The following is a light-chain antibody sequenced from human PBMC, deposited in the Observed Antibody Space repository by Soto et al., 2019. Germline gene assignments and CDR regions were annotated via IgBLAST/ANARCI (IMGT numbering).Light chain of an antibody. CDR3: QQYGSSGT. Sequence: GGXAXXXCRASQSVSNNYLAWYQQKPGQAPRLLIYGASNRATGIPDRFSGSGSGTDFTLTISRLEPEDFAVYYCQQYGSSGTFGQGTKVDIK. V-gene: IGKV3-20*01. CDR2: GAS. CDR1: QSVSNNY. J-gene: IGKJ1*01.